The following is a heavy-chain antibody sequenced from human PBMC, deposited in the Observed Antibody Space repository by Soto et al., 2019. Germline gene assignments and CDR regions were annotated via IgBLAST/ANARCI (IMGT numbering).Heavy chain of an antibody. Sequence: GGSLRLSCAASGFTVSSYDMSWVRQAPGKGLEWVSVIYSGGDTYYAESVKGRFTNSRDNSRNTLYLQMNSLRAEDTAVYYCLKDGSWVTTTPCWGQGTPVTVSS. V-gene: IGHV3-66*01. D-gene: IGHD4-17*01. CDR3: LKDGSWVTTTPC. J-gene: IGHJ4*02. CDR2: IYSGGDT. CDR1: GFTVSSYD.